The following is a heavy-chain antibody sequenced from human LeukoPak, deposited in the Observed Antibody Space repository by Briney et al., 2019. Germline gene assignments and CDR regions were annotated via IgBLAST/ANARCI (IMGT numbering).Heavy chain of an antibody. J-gene: IGHJ1*01. CDR2: INPNSGGT. Sequence: GASVKVSCKASGYTFTGYYMHWVRQAPGQGLEWMGWINPNSGGTNYAQKFQGRVTMTRDTSISTAYMELSRLRSDDTAVYYYAREEGSSVRVEYFQHWGQGTLVTVSS. D-gene: IGHD6-25*01. CDR1: GYTFTGYY. CDR3: AREEGSSVRVEYFQH. V-gene: IGHV1-2*02.